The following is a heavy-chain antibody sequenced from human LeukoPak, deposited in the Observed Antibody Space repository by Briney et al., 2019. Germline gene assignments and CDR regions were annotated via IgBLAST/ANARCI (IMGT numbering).Heavy chain of an antibody. CDR3: ASITWNYEGYAFDI. Sequence: PGGSLRLSCAASGFTFSSYWMSWVRQAPGKGLEWVANIKQDGSEKYYVDSVKGRFTISRDNAKNSLYLQMNSLRAEDTAVYYCASITWNYEGYAFDIWGQGTMVTVSS. CDR1: GFTFSSYW. V-gene: IGHV3-7*01. D-gene: IGHD1-7*01. J-gene: IGHJ3*02. CDR2: IKQDGSEK.